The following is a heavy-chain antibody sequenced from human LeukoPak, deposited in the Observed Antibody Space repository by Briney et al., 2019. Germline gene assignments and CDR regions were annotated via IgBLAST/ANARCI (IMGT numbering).Heavy chain of an antibody. Sequence: ASVTVSCKASGYTFTGYYMLWVRQAPGQGLEWMGRINPNSGGTNYAQKFQGRDTMTRDTYISTAYMDRSRLRSNETGMSECARDTVVRYVKGSSTGANWFDAWGQGTLVTVSS. V-gene: IGHV1-2*05. CDR3: ARDTVVRYVKGSSTGANWFDA. CDR2: INPNSGGT. CDR1: GYTFTGYY. D-gene: IGHD1-26*01. J-gene: IGHJ5*02.